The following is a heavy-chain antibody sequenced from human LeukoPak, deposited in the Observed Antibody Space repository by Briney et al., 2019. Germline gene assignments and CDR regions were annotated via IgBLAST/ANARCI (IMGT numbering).Heavy chain of an antibody. CDR1: GFIFTVYY. CDR2: INPNSGGT. D-gene: IGHD3-22*01. J-gene: IGHJ1*01. CDR3: ARDGDRNCDSSGYYLRY. Sequence: GASVKVSCKASGFIFTVYYIHWVRQAPGQGLEWMGRINPNSGGTNYAQKFQGRVTMTRDTSISTAYMELSGLRSDDTAIYYCARDGDRNCDSSGYYLRYWGQGTLVAVSS. V-gene: IGHV1-2*06.